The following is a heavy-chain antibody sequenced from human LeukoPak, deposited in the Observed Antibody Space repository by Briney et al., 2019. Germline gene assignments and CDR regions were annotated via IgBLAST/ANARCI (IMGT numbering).Heavy chain of an antibody. CDR1: GYRFSGYY. CDR2: INPDSGAT. Sequence: GASVKDSCKTSGYRFSGYYMLWVRQAPGQGLEWMGWINPDSGATNYAQKFQGWVTMTRDTSISTAYMELSRLTSDDTAVYYCARGGTAESFDYWGQGTLVTVSS. D-gene: IGHD2-8*02. CDR3: ARGGTAESFDY. V-gene: IGHV1-2*04. J-gene: IGHJ4*02.